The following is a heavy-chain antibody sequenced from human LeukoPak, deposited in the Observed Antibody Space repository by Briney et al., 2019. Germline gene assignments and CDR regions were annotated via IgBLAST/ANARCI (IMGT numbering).Heavy chain of an antibody. CDR2: ISSSSSTI. CDR1: GFTFSSYS. CDR3: ARDKEVYYYDSSGYWDYYYMDV. J-gene: IGHJ6*03. Sequence: QAGGSLRLSCAASGFTFSSYSMNWVRQAPGKGLEWVSYISSSSSTIYYADSVKGRFTISRDNAKNSLYLQMNSLRAEDTAVYYCARDKEVYYYDSSGYWDYYYMDVWGKGTTVTVSS. V-gene: IGHV3-48*04. D-gene: IGHD3-22*01.